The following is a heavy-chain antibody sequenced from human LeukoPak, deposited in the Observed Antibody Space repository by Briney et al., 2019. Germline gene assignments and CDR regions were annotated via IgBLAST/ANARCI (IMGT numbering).Heavy chain of an antibody. CDR2: IYTSGST. Sequence: SETLSLTCTVSGGSISSYYWSWIRQPTGKGLEWIGRIYTSGSTNYNPSLKSRVTMSVDTSKNQFSLKLSSVTAADTAVYYCARLYYDFWSGYYSPSNYFDYWGQGTLVTVSS. D-gene: IGHD3-3*01. CDR3: ARLYYDFWSGYYSPSNYFDY. CDR1: GGSISSYY. V-gene: IGHV4-4*07. J-gene: IGHJ4*02.